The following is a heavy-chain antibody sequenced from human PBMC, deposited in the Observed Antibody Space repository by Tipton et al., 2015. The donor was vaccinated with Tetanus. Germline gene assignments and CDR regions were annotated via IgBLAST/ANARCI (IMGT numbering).Heavy chain of an antibody. CDR3: ARGRLGRDYGMDV. J-gene: IGHJ6*02. D-gene: IGHD7-27*01. Sequence: GRFTISRDNAENSLYLQMISLRAEDTAIYYCARGRLGRDYGMDVWGQGTTVTVSS. V-gene: IGHV3-21*06.